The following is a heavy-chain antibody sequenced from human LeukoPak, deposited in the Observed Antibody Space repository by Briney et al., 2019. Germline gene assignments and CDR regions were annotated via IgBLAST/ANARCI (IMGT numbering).Heavy chain of an antibody. Sequence: SESLSLTCTLSADSVGRYYWSWVRQPPGRGREWLGHINGRRSPNYNPSLQGRVTISIDTSKNQFSPKVNSVTAADTAAYYCVRDSRYGSGWFEDGLDFWGQGTTVTVSS. CDR1: ADSVGRYY. D-gene: IGHD6-13*01. V-gene: IGHV4-59*02. J-gene: IGHJ6*02. CDR3: VRDSRYGSGWFEDGLDF. CDR2: INGRRSP.